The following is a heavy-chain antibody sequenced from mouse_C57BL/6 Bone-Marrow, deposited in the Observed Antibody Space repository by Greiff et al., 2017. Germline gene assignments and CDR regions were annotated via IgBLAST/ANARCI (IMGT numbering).Heavy chain of an antibody. CDR3: AREDYDVDY. D-gene: IGHD2-4*01. CDR2: INPSNGGT. J-gene: IGHJ2*01. Sequence: QFQLQQPGTELLKPGASVKLSCKASGYPFTSYWMPWVKQSPGQGLEWMGNINPSNGGTNYNEKFKSKATLTVDKSSSTAYMQLSSLTSEDSAVYYCAREDYDVDYWGQGTTLTVSS. CDR1: GYPFTSYW. V-gene: IGHV1-53*01.